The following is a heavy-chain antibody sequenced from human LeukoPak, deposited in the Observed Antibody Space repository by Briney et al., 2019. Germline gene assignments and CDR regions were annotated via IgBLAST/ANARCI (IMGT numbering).Heavy chain of an antibody. CDR3: ARASDSSSSGD. D-gene: IGHD6-6*01. V-gene: IGHV3-11*04. J-gene: IGHJ4*02. CDR2: ISSSGSTI. Sequence: PGGSLRLSCAASGFTVSSNYMSWIRQAPGKGLEWVSYISSSGSTIYYADSVKGRFTISRDNAKNSLYLQMNSLRAEDTAVYYCARASDSSSSGDWGQGTLVTVSS. CDR1: GFTVSSNY.